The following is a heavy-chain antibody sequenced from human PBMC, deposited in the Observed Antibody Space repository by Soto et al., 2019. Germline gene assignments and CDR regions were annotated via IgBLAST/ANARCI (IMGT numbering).Heavy chain of an antibody. CDR3: ARDLAAVPRAFDY. CDR1: GGSISSYF. D-gene: IGHD6-13*01. CDR2: VYYTGTT. J-gene: IGHJ4*02. V-gene: IGHV4-59*01. Sequence: SETLSLTCTISGGSISSYFYIWVRQPPGKGLEWIGSVYYTGTTDYNPSLKSRVTISVDTSKTQFSLNLRSVTAADTAVYYCARDLAAVPRAFDYWGRGTLVTVSS.